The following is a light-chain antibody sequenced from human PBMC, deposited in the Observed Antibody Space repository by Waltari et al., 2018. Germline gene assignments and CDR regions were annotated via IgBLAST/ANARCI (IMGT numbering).Light chain of an antibody. CDR1: QNISTN. Sequence: IVMTQSPATLSLSQGERAALSCRASQNISTNLAWYQQKPGQAHRLLIYGASTRATGVPGRFSGSGSGIEFTLTVSSLQPEDFAVYYCLQYNKWPALTFGGGTKVEIK. CDR3: LQYNKWPALT. J-gene: IGKJ4*01. CDR2: GAS. V-gene: IGKV3-15*01.